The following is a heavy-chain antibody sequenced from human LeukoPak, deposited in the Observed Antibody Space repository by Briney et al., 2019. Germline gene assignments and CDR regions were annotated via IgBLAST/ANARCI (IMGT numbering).Heavy chain of an antibody. CDR2: IYYSGST. CDR1: GGSISSYY. D-gene: IGHD2-2*01. Sequence: SETLSLTCTVSGGSISSYYLNWIRQPPGKGLEWIGYIYYSGSTNYSPSLKSRVTISVDTSKNQFSLKLNSVTAADTAVYYCARASRYQVDYWGQGTLVTVSS. V-gene: IGHV4-59*01. J-gene: IGHJ4*02. CDR3: ARASRYQVDY.